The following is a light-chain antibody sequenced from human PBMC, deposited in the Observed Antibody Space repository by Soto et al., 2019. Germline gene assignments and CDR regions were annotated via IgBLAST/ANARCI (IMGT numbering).Light chain of an antibody. Sequence: DIVMTQSPLSLPVTPGEPASISCRSSQSLLHSSGRYYLDWYLQKPGQSPQLLIYLGSHLASGVPDRFSGSGSGTDFTLTISRVAAEDVGIYYCLQALQTPFTFGGGTRVEIK. CDR3: LQALQTPFT. V-gene: IGKV2-28*01. J-gene: IGKJ4*02. CDR2: LGS. CDR1: QSLLHSSGRYY.